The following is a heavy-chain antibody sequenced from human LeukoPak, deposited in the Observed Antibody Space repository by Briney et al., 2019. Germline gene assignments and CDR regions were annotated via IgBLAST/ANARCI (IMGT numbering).Heavy chain of an antibody. D-gene: IGHD3-16*01. J-gene: IGHJ3*02. V-gene: IGHV3-23*01. CDR3: AKVSVWLGSGAFDI. CDR2: ISGGGGST. Sequence: PGGSLRLSCAASGFTFNNFAMSWVRQAPGKGLEWVSDISGGGGSTYYADSVKGRFTISRDNSRNTLSLQMNSLRAEDTAVYYCAKVSVWLGSGAFDIWGQGTMVTVSS. CDR1: GFTFNNFA.